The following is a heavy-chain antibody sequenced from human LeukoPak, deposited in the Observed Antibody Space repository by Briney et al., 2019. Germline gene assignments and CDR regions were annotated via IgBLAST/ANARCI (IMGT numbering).Heavy chain of an antibody. CDR1: GYTFTSYY. J-gene: IGHJ6*03. D-gene: IGHD3-10*01. V-gene: IGHV1-46*01. Sequence: ASVKVSCKASGYTFTSYYMHWVRQAPGQGLEWMGIINPSGGSTSYAQKFQGRVTMTRDMSTSTVYMELSSLRSEDTAVYYCARGARGVTSYYYYYYMDVWGKGTTVTISS. CDR3: ARGARGVTSYYYYYYMDV. CDR2: INPSGGST.